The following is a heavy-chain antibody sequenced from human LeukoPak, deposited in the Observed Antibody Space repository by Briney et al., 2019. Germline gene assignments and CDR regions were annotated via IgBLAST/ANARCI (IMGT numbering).Heavy chain of an antibody. CDR1: GYSISSGYY. V-gene: IGHV4-38-2*02. CDR2: IYHSGST. Sequence: SETLSLTCTVSGYSISSGYYWGWIRQPPGKGLEWIGSIYHSGSTYYNPSLKSRVTISVDTSKNQFSLKLSSVTAADTAVYYCARVKYYYGSGPFDYWGQGTLVTVSS. J-gene: IGHJ4*02. D-gene: IGHD3-10*01. CDR3: ARVKYYYGSGPFDY.